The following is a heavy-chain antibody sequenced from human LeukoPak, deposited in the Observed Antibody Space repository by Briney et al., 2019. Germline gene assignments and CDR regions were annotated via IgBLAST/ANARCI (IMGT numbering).Heavy chain of an antibody. D-gene: IGHD6-13*01. V-gene: IGHV3-21*01. CDR2: ISSSSSYI. Sequence: PGGSLRLSCAASVFPFSSYSMTWVRQAPGKGLEWVSFISSSSSYIYYADSVKGRFTISRDNAKNSLYLQMNSLRAEDTAVYYCARNGERGSSSWMDVWGKGTTVTISS. CDR3: ARNGERGSSSWMDV. J-gene: IGHJ6*04. CDR1: VFPFSSYS.